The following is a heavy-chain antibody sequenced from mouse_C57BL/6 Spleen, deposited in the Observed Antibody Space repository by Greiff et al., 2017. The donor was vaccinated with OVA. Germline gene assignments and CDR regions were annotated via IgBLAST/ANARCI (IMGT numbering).Heavy chain of an antibody. CDR1: GYTFTDYY. V-gene: IGHV1-75*01. CDR3: AITTVVARGAMDY. J-gene: IGHJ4*01. CDR2: IFPGSGST. Sequence: ESGPELVKPGASVKISCKASGYTFTDYYINWVKQRPGQGLEWIGWIFPGSGSTYYNEKFKGKATLTVDKSSSTAYMLLRSLTSEDSAVYFCAITTVVARGAMDYWGQGTSVTVSS. D-gene: IGHD1-1*01.